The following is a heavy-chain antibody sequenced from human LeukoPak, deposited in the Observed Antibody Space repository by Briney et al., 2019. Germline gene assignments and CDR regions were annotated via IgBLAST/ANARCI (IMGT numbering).Heavy chain of an antibody. V-gene: IGHV3-74*01. D-gene: IGHD2-2*01. CDR3: ARWFCTSTTCYYDY. CDR2: INGDESST. J-gene: IGHJ4*02. Sequence: GGSLRLSCAASGFTFSSYYMHWVRQVPGKGLVWVSRINGDESSTTYADSVKGRFTISRDNSKNTLSLQMNSLRADDTAVYYCARWFCTSTTCYYDYWGQGTLVTVSS. CDR1: GFTFSSYY.